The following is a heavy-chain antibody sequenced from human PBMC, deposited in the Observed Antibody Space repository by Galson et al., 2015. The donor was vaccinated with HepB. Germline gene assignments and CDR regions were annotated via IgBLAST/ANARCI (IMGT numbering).Heavy chain of an antibody. CDR2: ITPSGDYT. CDR3: AKVFPEKTDGWYRQDLYYFSS. CDR1: GFTFSYYA. Sequence: SLRLSCTASGFTFSYYAMSWVRQAPGKGLEWVSAITPSGDYTSSADSMKGRFTISRDNSKNTLFLQMNSLRADDTAIYFCAKVFPEKTDGWYRQDLYYFSSWGHGTRVTVSS. D-gene: IGHD6-19*01. V-gene: IGHV3-23*01. J-gene: IGHJ5*01.